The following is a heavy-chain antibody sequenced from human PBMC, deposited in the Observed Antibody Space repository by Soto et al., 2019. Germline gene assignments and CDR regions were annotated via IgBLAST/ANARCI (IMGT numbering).Heavy chain of an antibody. J-gene: IGHJ4*02. CDR2: IIPIFGTP. Sequence: QVQLVQSGAEVKKPGSSVKVSCKASGGTFSSYAISWVRQAPGQGLEWMGGIIPIFGTPNYAQKFQGRVTITADESTSTAYMELSSLRSEDTAVYYCARDRAYCGGDCYWTFDYWGQGTLVTVSS. V-gene: IGHV1-69*01. D-gene: IGHD2-21*02. CDR3: ARDRAYCGGDCYWTFDY. CDR1: GGTFSSYA.